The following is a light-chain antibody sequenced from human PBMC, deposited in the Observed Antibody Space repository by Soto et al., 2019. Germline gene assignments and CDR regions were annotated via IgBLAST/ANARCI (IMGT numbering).Light chain of an antibody. Sequence: VLTQSPAILSVSPGERATLSCRASQNINSNLVWYQQKPGQAPRLLMFRASSRATGFPPRFSGSGSGTELNLTISSLQSEDFAVYYCQKYNNWPRATFGGGTKVEI. CDR1: QNINSN. CDR3: QKYNNWPRAT. J-gene: IGKJ4*01. CDR2: RAS. V-gene: IGKV3-15*01.